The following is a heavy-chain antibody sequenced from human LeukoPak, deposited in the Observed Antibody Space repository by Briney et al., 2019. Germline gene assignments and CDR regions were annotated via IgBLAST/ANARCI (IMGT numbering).Heavy chain of an antibody. Sequence: DPSQTLSLTCAVSGGSISSGGYSWSWIRQPPGKGLEWIGYIYHSGSTYYNPSLKSRVTISLDTSKNQFSLIVTSVTAADTALYYCARPSGGIPFKRFDFWGQGTLVTVSS. D-gene: IGHD1-14*01. V-gene: IGHV4-30-2*01. CDR2: IYHSGST. CDR3: ARPSGGIPFKRFDF. CDR1: GGSISSGGYS. J-gene: IGHJ4*02.